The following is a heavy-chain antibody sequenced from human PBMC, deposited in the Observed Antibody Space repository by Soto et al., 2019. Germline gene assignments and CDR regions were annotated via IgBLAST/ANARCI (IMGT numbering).Heavy chain of an antibody. CDR3: ARVYDSTMIVVRFDY. V-gene: IGHV3-23*01. J-gene: IGHJ4*01. D-gene: IGHD3-22*01. CDR2: ISGSGGST. Sequence: PGGSLRLSCAASGFTFSSYAMSWVRQAPGKGLEWVSAISGSGGSTYYADSVKGRFTISRDNSKNTLYLQMNSLRAEDTAVYYCARVYDSTMIVVRFDYWGHGTLVTVSS. CDR1: GFTFSSYA.